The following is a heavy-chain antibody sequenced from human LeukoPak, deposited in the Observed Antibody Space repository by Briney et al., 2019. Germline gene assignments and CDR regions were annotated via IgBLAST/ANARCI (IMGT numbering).Heavy chain of an antibody. J-gene: IGHJ5*02. CDR2: ISSSGHPI. V-gene: IGHV3-11*01. Sequence: GGSLRLSCAASGFTFSDYYMSWIRQAPGKGPEWVSYISSSGHPIYYADSVRGRFTISRDNAKNSLYLQMNSLRAGDTAVYYCARDHSYSSSWYANWFDPWGQGSLVTVSS. CDR1: GFTFSDYY. CDR3: ARDHSYSSSWYANWFDP. D-gene: IGHD6-13*01.